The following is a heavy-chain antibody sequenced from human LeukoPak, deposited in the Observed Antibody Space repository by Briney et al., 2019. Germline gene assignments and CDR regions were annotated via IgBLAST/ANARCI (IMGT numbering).Heavy chain of an antibody. V-gene: IGHV4-34*01. CDR2: INHSGST. CDR1: GGSINSYY. D-gene: IGHD2-15*01. J-gene: IGHJ4*02. Sequence: KASETLSLTCTVSGGSINSYYWSWIRQPPGKGLEWIGEINHSGSTNYNPSLKSRVTISVDTSKNQFSLKLSSVTAADTAVYYCARGSVYSYWGQGTLVTVSS. CDR3: ARGSVYSY.